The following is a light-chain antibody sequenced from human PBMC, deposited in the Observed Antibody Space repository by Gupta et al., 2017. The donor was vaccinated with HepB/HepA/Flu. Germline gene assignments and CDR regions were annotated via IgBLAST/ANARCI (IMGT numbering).Light chain of an antibody. J-gene: IGKJ5*01. CDR2: NTS. CDR3: QQST. V-gene: IGKV3-11*01. Sequence: EIVLTQSPATLSLSPGERATLSCRASQSVSSYLAWYQQKPDQAPRLLIYNTSNRAIGIPGRFSGSGSGTDCTLTISSLEPEDCAVYYCQQSTFGQGTRLDIK. CDR1: QSVSSY.